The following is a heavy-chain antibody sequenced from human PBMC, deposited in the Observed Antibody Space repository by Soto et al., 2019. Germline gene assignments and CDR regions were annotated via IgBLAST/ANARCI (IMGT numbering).Heavy chain of an antibody. CDR1: GGSISSSSYY. V-gene: IGHV4-39*01. J-gene: IGHJ4*02. Sequence: SETLSLTCTVSGGSISSSSYYWGWIRQPPGKGLEWIGSIYYSGSTYYNPSLKSRVTISVDTSKNQFSLKLSSVTAADTAVYYCAIRPKVPDFWSGFPSDYWGQGTLVTVSS. CDR2: IYYSGST. D-gene: IGHD3-3*01. CDR3: AIRPKVPDFWSGFPSDY.